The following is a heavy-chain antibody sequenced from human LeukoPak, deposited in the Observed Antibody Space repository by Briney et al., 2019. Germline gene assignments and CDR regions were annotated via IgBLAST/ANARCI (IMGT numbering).Heavy chain of an antibody. J-gene: IGHJ3*02. CDR3: ARAAPYYYDSSGYSAFDS. D-gene: IGHD3-22*01. CDR2: ISPKIADT. V-gene: IGHV1-2*02. Sequence: SVNASSKASAYTLTDYYMHWVRHAARQWLEWMGWISPKIADTNYAQKFQGRVTMTRDTSVSTAYMELSSLRSDDTAVYYCARAAPYYYDSSGYSAFDSWGQGTMVTVSA. CDR1: AYTLTDYY.